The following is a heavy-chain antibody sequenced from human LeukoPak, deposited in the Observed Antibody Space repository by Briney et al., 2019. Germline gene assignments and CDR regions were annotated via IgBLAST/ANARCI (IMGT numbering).Heavy chain of an antibody. CDR3: ARDRDYGGSDAFDI. Sequence: SQTLSLTCAVPGGSISSGGYSWSWIRQPPGKGLEWIGYIYHSGSTYYNPSLKSRVTISVDRSKNQFSLKLSSVTAADTAVYYCARDRDYGGSDAFDIWGQGTMVTVSS. J-gene: IGHJ3*02. CDR1: GGSISSGGYS. V-gene: IGHV4-30-2*01. CDR2: IYHSGST. D-gene: IGHD4-23*01.